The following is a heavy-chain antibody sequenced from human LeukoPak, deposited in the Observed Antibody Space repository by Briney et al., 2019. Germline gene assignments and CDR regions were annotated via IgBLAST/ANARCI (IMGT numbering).Heavy chain of an antibody. CDR2: IYYSGST. Sequence: SQTLSLTCTVSGGSISSGGYYWSWIRQHPGKGLEWIGYIYYSGSTYYNPSLKSRVTISVDTSKNQFSLELSSVTAADTAVYYCARDLYYYDSSGRRVTYFDYWGQGTLVTVSS. V-gene: IGHV4-31*03. CDR1: GGSISSGGYY. J-gene: IGHJ4*02. CDR3: ARDLYYYDSSGRRVTYFDY. D-gene: IGHD3-22*01.